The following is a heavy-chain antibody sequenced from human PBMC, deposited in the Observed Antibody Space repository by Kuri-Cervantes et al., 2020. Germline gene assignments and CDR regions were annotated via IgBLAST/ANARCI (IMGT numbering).Heavy chain of an antibody. Sequence: SVKVSCKASGYTFTSYDINWVRQATGQGLEWMGGIIPIFGTANYAQKFQGRVTMTEDTSTDTAYMELSSLRSEDTAVYYCATDGGPYGSGSYPRVWGQGTMVTVSS. V-gene: IGHV1-69*06. CDR1: GYTFTSYD. CDR2: IIPIFGTA. D-gene: IGHD3-10*01. J-gene: IGHJ3*01. CDR3: ATDGGPYGSGSYPRV.